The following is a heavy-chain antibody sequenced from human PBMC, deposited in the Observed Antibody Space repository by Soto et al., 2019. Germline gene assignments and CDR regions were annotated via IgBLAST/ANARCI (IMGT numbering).Heavy chain of an antibody. V-gene: IGHV4-31*03. CDR1: GGSISSGGYY. J-gene: IGHJ2*01. CDR3: ARDLGYYGSGSYWYFDL. CDR2: IYYSGST. Sequence: QVQLQESGPGLVKPSQTLSLTCTVSGGSISSGGYYWSWIRQHPGKGLEWIGYIYYSGSTYYNPSLKSRVTISVXXSXNXXSLKLSSVTAADTAVYYCARDLGYYGSGSYWYFDLWGRGTLVTVSS. D-gene: IGHD3-10*01.